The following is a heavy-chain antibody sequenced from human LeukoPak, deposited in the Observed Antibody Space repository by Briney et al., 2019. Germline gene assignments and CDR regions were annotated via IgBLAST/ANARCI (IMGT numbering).Heavy chain of an antibody. CDR3: ARDSGHPHYYDSSGYPGMDV. CDR1: GYTFTDFG. J-gene: IGHJ6*02. D-gene: IGHD3-22*01. V-gene: IGHV1-18*01. CDR2: VSAYNGST. Sequence: GASVKVSCKASGYTFTDFGVSWVRQAPGQGLVWMGWVSAYNGSTNYVQKFQGRVTMTTDTSTSTAYMELRSLRSDDTAVYYCARDSGHPHYYDSSGYPGMDVWGQGTTVTVSS.